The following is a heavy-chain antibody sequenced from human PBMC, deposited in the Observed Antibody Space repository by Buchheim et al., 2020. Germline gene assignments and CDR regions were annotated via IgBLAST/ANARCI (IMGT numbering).Heavy chain of an antibody. J-gene: IGHJ5*02. CDR2: IYGGGAT. V-gene: IGHV3-66*01. CDR1: GFTVSSDY. D-gene: IGHD3-22*01. Sequence: EVQLVESGGGLVQPGGSLRLSCAVSGFTVSSDYMSWGRQAPGKGLEWVSAIYGGGATYYTDSGKGRFNISRDSSKNTLYLQMNRLRVEDTARYYCARRQPSGSWFDPWGQGTL. CDR3: ARRQPSGSWFDP.